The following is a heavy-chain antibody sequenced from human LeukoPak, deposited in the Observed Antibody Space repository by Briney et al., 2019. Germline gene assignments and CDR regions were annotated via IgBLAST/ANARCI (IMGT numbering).Heavy chain of an antibody. D-gene: IGHD6-13*01. CDR3: ARGRQQLARFDY. J-gene: IGHJ4*02. Sequence: PSETLSLTCAVYGGSFSGYYWSWIRQPPGKGLEWIGEINHSGSTNYNPSLKSRVTISVDTSKNRFSLKLSSVTAADTAVYYCARGRQQLARFDYWGQGTLVTVSS. CDR1: GGSFSGYY. V-gene: IGHV4-34*01. CDR2: INHSGST.